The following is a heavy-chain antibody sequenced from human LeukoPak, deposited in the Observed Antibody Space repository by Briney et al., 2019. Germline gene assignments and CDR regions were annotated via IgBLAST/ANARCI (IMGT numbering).Heavy chain of an antibody. CDR1: AFTFSDYG. J-gene: IGHJ4*02. CDR2: ISGRSSTI. D-gene: IGHD1-26*01. CDR3: ARDRLTSGSYFFDY. Sequence: SGGSLRLSCAASAFTFSDYGMNWVRQAPGKGLEWISYISGRSSTIYYADSVRGRFTISRDNAKNSMYLQMNSLRAEDTAVYYCARDRLTSGSYFFDYWGQGTLVTVSS. V-gene: IGHV3-48*01.